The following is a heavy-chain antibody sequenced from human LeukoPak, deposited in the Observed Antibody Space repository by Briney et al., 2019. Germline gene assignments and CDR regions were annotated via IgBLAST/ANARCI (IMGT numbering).Heavy chain of an antibody. CDR3: ARAPGYGAAYYFDY. J-gene: IGHJ4*02. V-gene: IGHV3-30*04. Sequence: TGGSLRLSCAATGFTFSNFAMHWVRQAPGKWLEWVAVVSYDGSYKYYADSVKGRFTISRDNSKNTLYLQMNSLRAEDTAVYYCARAPGYGAAYYFDYWGQGTLVTVSS. D-gene: IGHD1-1*01. CDR2: VSYDGSYK. CDR1: GFTFSNFA.